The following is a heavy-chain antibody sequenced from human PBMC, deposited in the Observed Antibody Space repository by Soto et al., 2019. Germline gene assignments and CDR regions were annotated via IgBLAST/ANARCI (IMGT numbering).Heavy chain of an antibody. CDR3: ARGGWELLHYYYGMDV. V-gene: IGHV1-18*01. Sequence: ASVKVSCKASGYTFTSYGISWVRQAPGQGLEWMGWISAYNGNTNYAQKLQGRGTMTTDTSTSTAYMELRSLRSDDTAVYYCARGGWELLHYYYGMDVWGQGTTVTVSS. J-gene: IGHJ6*02. CDR2: ISAYNGNT. CDR1: GYTFTSYG. D-gene: IGHD1-26*01.